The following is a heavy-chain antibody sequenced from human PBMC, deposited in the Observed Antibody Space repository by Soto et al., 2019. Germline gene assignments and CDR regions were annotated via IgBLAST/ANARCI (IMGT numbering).Heavy chain of an antibody. J-gene: IGHJ5*01. V-gene: IGHV3-23*01. CDR3: AKVRGGYDYDS. D-gene: IGHD5-12*01. Sequence: GSLRLSCAASGFTFSTYAMNWVRQAPGKGLEWVSTISDSGGNTYYADSVKGRFTISRDNSKNTLYLQMNSLRADDTAVYYCAKVRGGYDYDSWGQGTLVTVPQ. CDR2: ISDSGGNT. CDR1: GFTFSTYA.